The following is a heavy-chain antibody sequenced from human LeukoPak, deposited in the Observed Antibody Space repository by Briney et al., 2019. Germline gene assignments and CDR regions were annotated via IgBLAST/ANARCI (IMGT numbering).Heavy chain of an antibody. CDR1: GGSFSGYY. CDR3: ARAITYYYDSSGYWVHAFDI. Sequence: PSETLSLTCAVYGGSFSGYYWSWIRQPPGKGLEWIGEINHSGSTNYNPSLKSRVTISVDTSKNQFSLKLSSVTAADTAVYYCARAITYYYDSSGYWVHAFDIWGQGTMVTVSS. J-gene: IGHJ3*02. D-gene: IGHD3-22*01. CDR2: INHSGST. V-gene: IGHV4-34*01.